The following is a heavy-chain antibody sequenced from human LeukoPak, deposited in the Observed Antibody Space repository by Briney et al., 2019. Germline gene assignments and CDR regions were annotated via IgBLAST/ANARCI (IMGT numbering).Heavy chain of an antibody. Sequence: PSETLSLTCTVSGGSISSYHWSWIRQPPGKGLQWIGFIYSSGSTNYNPSLKSRVTISLDTSKNQFSLRVSSVTSADTAVYYCARGLGVVTAQSEQPKPRYFDLWGRGTQVTVSS. V-gene: IGHV4-59*01. CDR3: ARGLGVVTAQSEQPKPRYFDL. CDR1: GGSISSYH. J-gene: IGHJ2*01. CDR2: IYSSGST. D-gene: IGHD2-21*02.